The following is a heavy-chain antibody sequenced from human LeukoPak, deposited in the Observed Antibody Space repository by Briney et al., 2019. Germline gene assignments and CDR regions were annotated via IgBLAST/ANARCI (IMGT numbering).Heavy chain of an antibody. CDR2: IYPGDSDT. J-gene: IGHJ6*02. D-gene: IGHD3-10*01. CDR1: GYSFTDYW. CDR3: ARSDQLRWFGEPRRPFYYGMDV. V-gene: IGHV5-51*01. Sequence: GESLKISCQTAGYSFTDYWIGWVRQMPGKGLEWMGIIYPGDSDTRYSPSFQGQVTISADKSIRTAYPQWSLKASDTAIYYCARSDQLRWFGEPRRPFYYGMDVWGQGTTVTVS.